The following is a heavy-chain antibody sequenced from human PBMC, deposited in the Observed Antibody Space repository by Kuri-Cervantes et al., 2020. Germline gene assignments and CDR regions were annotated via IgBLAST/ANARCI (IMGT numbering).Heavy chain of an antibody. Sequence: LSLTCVDSGFTFSTYWMSWVRQAPGKGLEWVANIKQDGSAKYYVDSVKGRFTISRDNAKNSLFLQMNSLRAEDTAVYYCARVAAAGTDYWGQGTLVTVSS. CDR3: ARVAAAGTDY. D-gene: IGHD6-13*01. V-gene: IGHV3-7*02. CDR1: GFTFSTYW. CDR2: IKQDGSAK. J-gene: IGHJ4*02.